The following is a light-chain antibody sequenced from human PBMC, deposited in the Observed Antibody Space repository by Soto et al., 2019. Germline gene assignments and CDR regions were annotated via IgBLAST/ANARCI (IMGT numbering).Light chain of an antibody. Sequence: VLTQSPGTLSLSPGERATLSCRAGQSVSSGYLAWYQQKPGQAPRLLIYATYTRAPGIPDRFSGSGSGTDFPLTISRLQPEDFAVYYCQQYGPSPLYTFGQGTKLEIK. V-gene: IGKV3-20*01. CDR3: QQYGPSPLYT. J-gene: IGKJ2*01. CDR1: QSVSSGY. CDR2: ATY.